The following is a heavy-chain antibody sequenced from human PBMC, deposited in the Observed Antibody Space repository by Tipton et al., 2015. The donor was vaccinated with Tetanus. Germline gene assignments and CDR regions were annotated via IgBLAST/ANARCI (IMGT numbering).Heavy chain of an antibody. CDR1: GYTFTSYG. CDR3: ARGEQLASFQYYLDY. V-gene: IGHV1-69*13. J-gene: IGHJ4*02. CDR2: IIPIFGTA. Sequence: QLVQSGAEVKKPGASVKVSCKASGYTFTSYGISWVRQAPGQGLEWMGGIIPIFGTANYAQKFQGRVTITADESTSTAYMELSRLRSEDTAVYYCARGEQLASFQYYLDYWGQGTLVAVSS. D-gene: IGHD6-6*01.